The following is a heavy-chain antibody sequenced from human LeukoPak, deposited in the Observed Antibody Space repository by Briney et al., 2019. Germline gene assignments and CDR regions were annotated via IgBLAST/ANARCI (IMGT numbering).Heavy chain of an antibody. CDR2: IKSKADGETT. CDR1: GFTFSNAW. CDR3: ATPNGHWFDP. J-gene: IGHJ5*02. Sequence: GALILSCAASGFTFSNAWVSWVRQAPGKGLEWVGRIKSKADGETTDYAAPVNGRFTISRDDSKNTLYLQMNSLKTEDTGVYYCATPNGHWFDPWGQGTLVTVSS. D-gene: IGHD2-8*01. V-gene: IGHV3-15*01.